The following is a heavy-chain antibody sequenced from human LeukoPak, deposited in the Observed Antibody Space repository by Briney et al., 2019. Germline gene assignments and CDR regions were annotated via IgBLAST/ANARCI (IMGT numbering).Heavy chain of an antibody. D-gene: IGHD1-1*01. Sequence: GGSLRLSCAASGSTFSNYAMTWVRQAPGKGLEWVSAISGSGGITYYADSVKGRFTISRDNSKDTLYLQMNSLRAEDTAVYYCAKNGTTMGGTPYYYYSMDVWGKGTTVTVSS. CDR1: GSTFSNYA. CDR2: ISGSGGIT. V-gene: IGHV3-23*01. CDR3: AKNGTTMGGTPYYYYSMDV. J-gene: IGHJ6*03.